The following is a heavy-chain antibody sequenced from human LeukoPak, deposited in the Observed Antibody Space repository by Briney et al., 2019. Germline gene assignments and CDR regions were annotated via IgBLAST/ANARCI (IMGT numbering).Heavy chain of an antibody. J-gene: IGHJ4*02. CDR3: GTGTEQQWLSLDY. Sequence: PGGSLRLSCAASGFTFSSSWMHWVRQAPGKGLVWVSRINSDGSITTYADSVKGRFTISRDNAKNTLYLQLNSLKTEDTAVYFCGTGTEQQWLSLDYWGQGTLVTVSS. CDR1: GFTFSSSW. D-gene: IGHD6-19*01. CDR2: INSDGSIT. V-gene: IGHV3-74*01.